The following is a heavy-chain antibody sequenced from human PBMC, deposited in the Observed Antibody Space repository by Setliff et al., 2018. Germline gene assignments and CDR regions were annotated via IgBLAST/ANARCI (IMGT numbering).Heavy chain of an antibody. CDR1: GGPFSGAS. D-gene: IGHD1-26*01. Sequence: SETLSLTCTVSGGPFSGASIWSWIRQPPGKGLEFIGYVYYSGTAEYDPSLESRAIMSVDASKNQISLKLNSVTAADTAVYYCAKGGTYRYFDFWGQGALVTVSS. V-gene: IGHV4-59*01. CDR3: AKGGTYRYFDF. CDR2: VYYSGTA. J-gene: IGHJ4*02.